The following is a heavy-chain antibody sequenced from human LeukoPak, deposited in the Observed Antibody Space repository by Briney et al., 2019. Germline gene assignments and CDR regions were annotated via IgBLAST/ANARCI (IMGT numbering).Heavy chain of an antibody. D-gene: IGHD3-22*01. CDR1: GGTFSSYA. CDR3: ARDSSPYYYDSSGWGDAY. J-gene: IGHJ4*02. Sequence: ASVKVSCKASGGTFSSYAISWVRQAPGQGLEWMGRIISIFGTANYAQKFQGRVTITTDESTSTAYMELSSLRSEDTAVYYCARDSSPYYYDSSGWGDAYWGQGTLVTVSS. CDR2: IISIFGTA. V-gene: IGHV1-69*05.